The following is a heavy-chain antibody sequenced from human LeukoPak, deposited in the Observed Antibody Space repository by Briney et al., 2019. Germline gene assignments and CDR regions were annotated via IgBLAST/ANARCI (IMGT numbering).Heavy chain of an antibody. CDR1: GFSFSNAW. CDR3: TTPGSDCYSCAFDM. J-gene: IGHJ3*02. V-gene: IGHV3-15*01. D-gene: IGHD6-19*01. Sequence: PGGSLRLSCAASGFSFSNAWMSWVRQAPGKGLEWVARIKSETDGGTTDYAAPVKGRFTILRDDSKNTLYLQMNSLETEDTAIYYCTTPGSDCYSCAFDMWGQGTMVTVSS. CDR2: IKSETDGGTT.